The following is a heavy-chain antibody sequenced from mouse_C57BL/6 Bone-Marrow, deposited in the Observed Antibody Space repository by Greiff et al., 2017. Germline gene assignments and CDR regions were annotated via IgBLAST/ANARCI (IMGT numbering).Heavy chain of an antibody. CDR2: IYPGSGST. Sequence: QVQLQQPGAELVKPGASVKMSCKASGYTFTSYWLTWVKQRPGQGLEWIGDIYPGSGSTNYNEKFKSKATLTVDTSSSTAYMQLSSLTSEDSAVYYCATRIYYGNFFYAMDYWGQGTSVTVSS. J-gene: IGHJ4*01. CDR1: GYTFTSYW. D-gene: IGHD2-1*01. CDR3: ATRIYYGNFFYAMDY. V-gene: IGHV1-55*01.